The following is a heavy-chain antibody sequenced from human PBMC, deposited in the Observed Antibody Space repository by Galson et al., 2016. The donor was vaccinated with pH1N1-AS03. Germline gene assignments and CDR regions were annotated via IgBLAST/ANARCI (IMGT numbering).Heavy chain of an antibody. CDR3: ARVVGARPPPDY. V-gene: IGHV4-59*08. CDR1: GGSITINY. CDR2: ISYSGFT. D-gene: IGHD1-26*01. J-gene: IGHJ4*02. Sequence: SETLSLTCTVSGGSITINYWIWIRQPPGKGLEWIGYISYSGFTTYNPSLKSRVTISGDTSKNQLSLKVTSMTAADTAVYYCARVVGARPPPDYWGQGTLVTVSS.